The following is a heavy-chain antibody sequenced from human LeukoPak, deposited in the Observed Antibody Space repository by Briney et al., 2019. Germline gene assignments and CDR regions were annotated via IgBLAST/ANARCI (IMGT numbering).Heavy chain of an antibody. V-gene: IGHV4-59*01. Sequence: SETLSLTCTVSGGSFSSYYWTWIRQPPGKGLEWIGYIDHSGSTNYNPSLKSRVSISSDTSKNHFSLELSSVTAADTAVYYCARLKATVSIHAYFDSWGQGTLVTVSS. D-gene: IGHD4-17*01. CDR3: ARLKATVSIHAYFDS. CDR1: GGSFSSYY. J-gene: IGHJ4*02. CDR2: IDHSGST.